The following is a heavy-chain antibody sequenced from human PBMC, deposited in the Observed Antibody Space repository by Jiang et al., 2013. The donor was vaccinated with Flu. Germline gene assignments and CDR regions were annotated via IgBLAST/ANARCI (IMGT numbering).Heavy chain of an antibody. CDR1: GGTFSSYT. CDR2: IIPILGIA. Sequence: SSVKVSCKASGGTFSSYTISWVRQAPGQGLEWMGRIIPILGIANYAQKFQGRVTITADKSTSTAYMELRSLRSDDTAVYYCARDLGGGEPVDYWGQGTLVTVSS. V-gene: IGHV1-69*04. D-gene: IGHD3-16*01. CDR3: ARDLGGGEPVDY. J-gene: IGHJ4*02.